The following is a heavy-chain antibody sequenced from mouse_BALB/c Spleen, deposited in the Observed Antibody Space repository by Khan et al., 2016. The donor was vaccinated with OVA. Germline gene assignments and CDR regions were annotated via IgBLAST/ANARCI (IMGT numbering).Heavy chain of an antibody. Sequence: VQLQQSGPELVKPGASVKMSCKASGYTFTSYVMHWVKQKPGLGLEWIGYIYPFNDDTKYNEKFKGKATLPSDKSSSTAYMELSSLPSEDSAVYYGAPVGNYYVSYAYWGQGTLVTVSA. D-gene: IGHD1-1*01. CDR3: APVGNYYVSYAY. J-gene: IGHJ3*01. CDR1: GYTFTSYV. V-gene: IGHV1S136*01. CDR2: IYPFNDDT.